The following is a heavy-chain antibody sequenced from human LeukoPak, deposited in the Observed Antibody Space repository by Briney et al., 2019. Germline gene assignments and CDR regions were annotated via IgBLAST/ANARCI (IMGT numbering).Heavy chain of an antibody. J-gene: IGHJ4*02. Sequence: PGGSLRLSCAASGFTFSRYSMNWVRQAPGKGLEWVSSISTSSSYIYYADSVKGRFTISRDNAKNSLYLQMNSLRAEDMAVYYCARDVIGITTYDSYFDYWGQGTLVTVSS. D-gene: IGHD3-22*01. CDR3: ARDVIGITTYDSYFDY. CDR2: ISTSSSYI. CDR1: GFTFSRYS. V-gene: IGHV3-21*01.